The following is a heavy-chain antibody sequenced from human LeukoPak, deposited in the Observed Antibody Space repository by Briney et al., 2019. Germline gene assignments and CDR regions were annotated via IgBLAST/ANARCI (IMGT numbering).Heavy chain of an antibody. CDR3: ARDSRAYDSSGYYQGNAFDI. V-gene: IGHV3-48*03. CDR2: ISSSGSTI. Sequence: GGSLRLSCAASGFTFSSYEMNWVRQAPGKGLEWVSYISSSGSTIYYADSVKGRFTISRDNAKNSLYLQMNSLRAEDTAVYYCARDSRAYDSSGYYQGNAFDIWGQGTMVTVSS. CDR1: GFTFSSYE. J-gene: IGHJ3*02. D-gene: IGHD3-22*01.